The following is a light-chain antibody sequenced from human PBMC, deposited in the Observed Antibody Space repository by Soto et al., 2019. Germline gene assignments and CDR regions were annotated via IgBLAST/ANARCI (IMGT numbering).Light chain of an antibody. CDR3: LQFHSYPWT. J-gene: IGKJ1*01. CDR1: QSISNW. Sequence: DIQMTQSPSTLSASVGDRVTITCRASQSISNWLAWYQQKAGKAPKLLIYDAASLQSGVPSRFSGSGSGTEFTLTISSLQPDDLAIYYCLQFHSYPWTFGQGTKVDI. CDR2: DAA. V-gene: IGKV1-5*01.